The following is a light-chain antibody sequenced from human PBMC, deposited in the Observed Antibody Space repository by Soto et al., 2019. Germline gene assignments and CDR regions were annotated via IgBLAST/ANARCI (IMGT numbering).Light chain of an antibody. Sequence: EIVMTQSPAALFVSPGDAATLSCRASQSVHSRLAWYQQKPGQAPRLLIYGASTRATGTPPRFRGSGSGTEFTLTISSLQSEDFAVYYCQQYDDWPPWTFGPGTKVEIK. V-gene: IGKV3-15*01. CDR2: GAS. CDR3: QQYDDWPPWT. CDR1: QSVHSR. J-gene: IGKJ1*01.